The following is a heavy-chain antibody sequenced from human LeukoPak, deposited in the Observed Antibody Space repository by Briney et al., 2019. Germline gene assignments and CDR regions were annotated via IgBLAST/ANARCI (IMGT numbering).Heavy chain of an antibody. V-gene: IGHV3-74*03. CDR2: INSDGST. Sequence: GGSLRLSCAASGFTFSSYWMHCVRQAPGKGLVWVSRINSDGSTTYADSVKGRFTISRDNAKNTLYLQMDSLRGEDTAVYYCARVPHGEGYFDSWGQGTLVTVSS. J-gene: IGHJ4*02. CDR1: GFTFSSYW. CDR3: ARVPHGEGYFDS.